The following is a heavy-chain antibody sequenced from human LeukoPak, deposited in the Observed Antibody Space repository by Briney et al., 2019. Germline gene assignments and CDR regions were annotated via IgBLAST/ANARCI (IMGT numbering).Heavy chain of an antibody. CDR2: ISGSGGST. J-gene: IGHJ4*02. CDR3: AKDVVYYYGSGTRIDY. CDR1: GFTFSNYA. V-gene: IGHV3-23*01. D-gene: IGHD3-10*01. Sequence: GGSLRLSCAASGFTFSNYAMTWVRQAPGKGPECVSAISGSGGSTYYADSVKGRLTISRDNSKNTLYLQMNSLRAEDTAIYYCAKDVVYYYGSGTRIDYWGRGTLVTVSS.